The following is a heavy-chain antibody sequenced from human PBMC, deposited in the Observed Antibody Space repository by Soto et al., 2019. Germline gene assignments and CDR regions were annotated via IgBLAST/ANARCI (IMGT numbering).Heavy chain of an antibody. Sequence: QVQLVESGGGLVKPGGSLRVSCAASGFTFSDYYMSWIRQAPGKGLEWISYIDNRGTIISYADSVKGRFTISRDNAKNSLYLQMNSLRAEDTAIYYCARGYHYDSSGQPEYFQHWGQGTLVTVSP. J-gene: IGHJ1*01. CDR2: IDNRGTII. D-gene: IGHD3-22*01. CDR3: ARGYHYDSSGQPEYFQH. V-gene: IGHV3-11*01. CDR1: GFTFSDYY.